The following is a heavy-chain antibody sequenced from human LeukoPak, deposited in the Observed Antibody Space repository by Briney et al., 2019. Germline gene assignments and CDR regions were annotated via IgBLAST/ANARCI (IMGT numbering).Heavy chain of an antibody. V-gene: IGHV4-59*01. Sequence: SETLSLTCTVSGGSISSYYWSWIRQPPGKGLEWIGYIYYSGSTNYNPSLKSRVTISVDTSKNQFSLKLSSVTAADTAVYYCARDYDILTGAFDVWGQGTMVTVSS. CDR3: ARDYDILTGAFDV. CDR2: IYYSGST. J-gene: IGHJ3*01. D-gene: IGHD3-9*01. CDR1: GGSISSYY.